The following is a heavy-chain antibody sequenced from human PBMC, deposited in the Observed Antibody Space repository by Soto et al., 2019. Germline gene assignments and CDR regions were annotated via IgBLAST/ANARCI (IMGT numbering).Heavy chain of an antibody. D-gene: IGHD3-10*01. J-gene: IGHJ5*02. CDR2: TYYRSKWYN. V-gene: IGHV6-1*01. Sequence: PSQTLSLTCAISGDSVSSNSAAWNWIRQSPSRGLEWLGRTYYRSKWYNDYAVSVKSRIVINPDTSQNQFSMHLNSVTPEDTAVYYCAKITMVRGLIIGDWFDPWGQGILVTVSS. CDR1: GDSVSSNSAA. CDR3: AKITMVRGLIIGDWFDP.